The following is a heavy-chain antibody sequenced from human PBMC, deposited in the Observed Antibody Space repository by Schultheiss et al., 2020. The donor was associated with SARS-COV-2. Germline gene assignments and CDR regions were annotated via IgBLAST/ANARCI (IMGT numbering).Heavy chain of an antibody. CDR1: GFTVSNAW. J-gene: IGHJ4*02. CDR2: ITSNGGST. V-gene: IGHV3-64*01. Sequence: GGSLRLSCAASGFTVSNAWMSWVRQAPGKGLEYVSAITSNGGSTYYASSVKGRFTISIDNSKNTLYLQMGSLRDEDMAVYYCARGVDSSGYINYWGQGTLVTVSS. CDR3: ARGVDSSGYINY. D-gene: IGHD3-22*01.